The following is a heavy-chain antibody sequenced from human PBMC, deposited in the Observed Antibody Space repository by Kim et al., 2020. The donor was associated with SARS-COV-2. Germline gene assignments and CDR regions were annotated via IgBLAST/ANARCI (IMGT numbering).Heavy chain of an antibody. V-gene: IGHV3-30*03. CDR2: ISADESNK. CDR1: GFTFGNTH. Sequence: GGSLRLSCAGSGFTFGNTHMHWVRQAPGKGLEWVSLISADESNKDYVDSVKGRFTVSRDNSQNTLFLQIDSLRVEDTAVYYCAREGHSSGRAGSFDYWAREPWSPSPQ. D-gene: IGHD6-19*01. CDR3: AREGHSSGRAGSFDY. J-gene: IGHJ4*02.